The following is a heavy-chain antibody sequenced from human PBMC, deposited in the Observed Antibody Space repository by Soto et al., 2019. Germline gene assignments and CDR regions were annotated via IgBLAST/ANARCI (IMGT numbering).Heavy chain of an antibody. J-gene: IGHJ4*02. CDR3: AKYGGSYEIYF. CDR2: ISGSGGST. D-gene: IGHD2-15*01. CDR1: GFTFSSYA. V-gene: IGHV3-23*01. Sequence: GGSLRLSCAASGFTFSSYAMSWVRQAPGKGLEWVSAISGSGGSTYYADSVKDRFTISRDNSKNTLYLQMNSLRAEDTAVYYCAKYGGSYEIYFWGQGTLVPVYS.